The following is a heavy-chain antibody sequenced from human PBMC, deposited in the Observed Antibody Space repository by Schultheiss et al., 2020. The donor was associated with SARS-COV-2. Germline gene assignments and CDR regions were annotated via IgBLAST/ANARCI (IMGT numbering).Heavy chain of an antibody. J-gene: IGHJ4*02. Sequence: SETLSLTCAVSGGSFSDHYCTWIRQSPGKGLEYIGEVTHSGSTDYNPSLKSRVTISVDTSKNQFSLKLSSVTAADTAVYYCARGGAARQPPPVWGQGTLVTVSS. D-gene: IGHD6-6*01. CDR2: VTHSGST. CDR3: ARGGAARQPPPV. V-gene: IGHV4-34*01. CDR1: GGSFSDHY.